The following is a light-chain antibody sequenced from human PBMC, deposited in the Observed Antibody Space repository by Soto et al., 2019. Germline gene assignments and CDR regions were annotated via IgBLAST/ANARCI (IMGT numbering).Light chain of an antibody. Sequence: QAVVTQEASLTVCPGGTVTLTCGSSTGTVTSGHFPYWFQQKPGQAPRTLIYDTSDKHSWTPARFSGSLLGGKAALTLSGAQPEDEAEYYCLLFFGDIRGVFGGGTKVTVL. J-gene: IGLJ3*02. CDR3: LLFFGDIRGV. CDR2: DTS. CDR1: TGTVTSGHF. V-gene: IGLV7-46*01.